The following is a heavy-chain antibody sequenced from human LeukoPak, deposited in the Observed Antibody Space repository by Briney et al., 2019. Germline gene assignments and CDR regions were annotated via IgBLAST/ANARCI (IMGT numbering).Heavy chain of an antibody. CDR1: GFTFSSYS. D-gene: IGHD3-10*01. CDR2: VSSSRSYI. Sequence: KTGGSLRLSCAASGFTFSSYSMNWVRQAPGKGREWVSSVSSSRSYIYYADSVKGRFTISRDNAKNSLYLQMNSLRAEDTAVYYCARDAYGSGSSVDYWGQGTLVTVSS. V-gene: IGHV3-21*01. CDR3: ARDAYGSGSSVDY. J-gene: IGHJ4*02.